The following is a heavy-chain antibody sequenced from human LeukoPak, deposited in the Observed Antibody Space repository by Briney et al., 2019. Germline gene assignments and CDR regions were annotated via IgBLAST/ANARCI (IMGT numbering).Heavy chain of an antibody. CDR1: GYTFTGYY. CDR2: INPNSGGT. J-gene: IGHJ5*02. CDR3: ARDCSSASCYISDWFDP. V-gene: IGHV1-2*02. D-gene: IGHD2-2*02. Sequence: GASVKVSCKASGYTFTGYYMHWVRQAPGQGLEWMGWINPNSGGTNYAQKLQGRVTMTTDTSTSTAYMELRSLRSDDTAVYYCARDCSSASCYISDWFDPWGQGTLVTVSS.